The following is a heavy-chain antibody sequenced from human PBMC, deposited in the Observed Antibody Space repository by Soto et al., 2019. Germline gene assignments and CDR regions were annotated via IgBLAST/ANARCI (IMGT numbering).Heavy chain of an antibody. J-gene: IGHJ4*02. D-gene: IGHD6-19*01. Sequence: GGSLRLSCAASGFIFRNYAMSWARQAPGKGLEWVSAIGGNGADTYYADSVKGRFTISRDNSKNTLYLQMNSLRAEDTAVYFCAIPSGLTVTGPDYWGQGTLVTVSS. V-gene: IGHV3-23*01. CDR3: AIPSGLTVTGPDY. CDR2: IGGNGADT. CDR1: GFIFRNYA.